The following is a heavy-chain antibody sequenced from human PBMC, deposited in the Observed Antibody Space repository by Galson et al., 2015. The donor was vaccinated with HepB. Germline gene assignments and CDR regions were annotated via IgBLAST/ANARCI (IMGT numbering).Heavy chain of an antibody. J-gene: IGHJ4*02. D-gene: IGHD3-3*01. Sequence: LRLSCAVSGFSFSNAWMSWVRQAPGKGLEWVGRIKSKTEGGAIDYTAPVKGRFTISRDDSKNTLYLQMNSLKTEDTAVYYCTTEDSPSITIFGVVFDYWGQGTLVTVSS. CDR3: TTEDSPSITIFGVVFDY. CDR1: GFSFSNAW. V-gene: IGHV3-15*01. CDR2: IKSKTEGGAI.